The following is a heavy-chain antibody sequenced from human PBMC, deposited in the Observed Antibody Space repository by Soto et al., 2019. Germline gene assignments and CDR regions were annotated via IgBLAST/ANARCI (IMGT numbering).Heavy chain of an antibody. Sequence: ASVKVSCKASGYTFTSYDINWARQATGQGLEWMGWMNPNGGNTGYAQKFQGRVTMTRNTSISTAYMELSSLRSEDTAVYYCARAAAAIYYYYGMDVWGQGTTVTVYS. V-gene: IGHV1-8*01. CDR2: MNPNGGNT. CDR3: ARAAAAIYYYYGMDV. D-gene: IGHD6-13*01. CDR1: GYTFTSYD. J-gene: IGHJ6*02.